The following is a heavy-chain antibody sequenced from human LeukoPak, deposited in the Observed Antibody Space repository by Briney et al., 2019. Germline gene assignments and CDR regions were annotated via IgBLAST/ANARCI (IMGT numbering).Heavy chain of an antibody. CDR2: INPDGRAI. J-gene: IGHJ4*02. CDR1: GFSFPSHW. Sequence: GGSLRLSCIASGFSFPSHWMSWVRQAPGKGLEWVASINPDGRAIHYVDSVKGRFTISRDNAKNLLYLQMDSLRAEDTAVFYCARLKDTATRYDYWGQGTPVTVSS. CDR3: ARLKDTATRYDY. V-gene: IGHV3-7*01. D-gene: IGHD5-18*01.